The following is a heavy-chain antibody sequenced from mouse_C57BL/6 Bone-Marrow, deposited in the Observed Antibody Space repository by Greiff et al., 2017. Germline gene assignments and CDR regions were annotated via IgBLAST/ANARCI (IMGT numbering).Heavy chain of an antibody. Sequence: EVMLVESGGGLVKPGGSLKLSCAASGFTFSDYGMHWVRQAPEKGLEWVAYISSGSSTIYYAAPVKGRITISRDNAKNTLFLQMTSLRSEDTAMYYCARPPPYYDYDVWYFDVWGTGTTVTVSS. CDR2: ISSGSSTI. CDR3: ARPPPYYDYDVWYFDV. D-gene: IGHD2-4*01. V-gene: IGHV5-17*01. J-gene: IGHJ1*03. CDR1: GFTFSDYG.